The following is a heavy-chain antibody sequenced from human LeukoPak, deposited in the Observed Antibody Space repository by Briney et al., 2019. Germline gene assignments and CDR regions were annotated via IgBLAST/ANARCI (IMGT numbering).Heavy chain of an antibody. Sequence: ASVKVSCNASGYTFTNYDINWVRQATGQGLEWMGWMNPNSGNTGYAQKFQGRVTMTRNTSISTAYMELSSLRSEDTAVYYCARNLGRSSWYIWFDFWGQGTLVTVSS. CDR3: ARNLGRSSWYIWFDF. CDR2: MNPNSGNT. J-gene: IGHJ5*01. CDR1: GYTFTNYD. D-gene: IGHD6-13*01. V-gene: IGHV1-8*01.